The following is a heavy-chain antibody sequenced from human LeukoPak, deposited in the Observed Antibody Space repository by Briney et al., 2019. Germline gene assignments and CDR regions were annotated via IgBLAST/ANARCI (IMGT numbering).Heavy chain of an antibody. CDR1: GYSFTSYW. J-gene: IGHJ3*02. CDR2: IYPGDSDT. CDR3: ARLFTMVRGVIITGAFDI. V-gene: IGHV5-51*01. D-gene: IGHD3-10*01. Sequence: GGALQISCKGSGYSFTSYWIGWVRPMPGKGVGWMGIIYPGDSDTRYSPSFQGQVTISADKSISTAYLQWSSLKASDTAMYYCARLFTMVRGVIITGAFDIWGQGTMVTVSS.